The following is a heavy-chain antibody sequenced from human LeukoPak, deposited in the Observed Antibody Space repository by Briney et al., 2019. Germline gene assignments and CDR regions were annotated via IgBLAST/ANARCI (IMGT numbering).Heavy chain of an antibody. CDR3: ARGASGSYGSEKNWFDP. Sequence: PSQTLSLTCTVSGGSISSGGYYWSRIRQPPGKGLEWIGYIYHSGSTYYNPSLKSRVTISVDRSKNQFSLKLSSVTAADTAVYYCARGASGSYGSEKNWFDPWGQGTLVTVSS. J-gene: IGHJ5*02. CDR1: GGSISSGGYY. V-gene: IGHV4-30-2*01. CDR2: IYHSGST. D-gene: IGHD1-26*01.